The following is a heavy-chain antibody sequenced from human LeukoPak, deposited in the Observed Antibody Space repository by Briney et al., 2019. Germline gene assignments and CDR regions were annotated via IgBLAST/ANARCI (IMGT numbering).Heavy chain of an antibody. CDR3: ARDHGSSSGWYDFDY. CDR2: ISSSRSYI. CDR1: GFTFSSYS. J-gene: IGHJ4*02. D-gene: IGHD6-19*01. V-gene: IGHV3-21*01. Sequence: GGSLRLSCAASGFTFSSYSMNWVRQAPGKGLEWVSSISSSRSYIYYAESVKGRFTISRENAKNSLYLQMNSLRAEDTAVYYCARDHGSSSGWYDFDYWGQGTLVTVSS.